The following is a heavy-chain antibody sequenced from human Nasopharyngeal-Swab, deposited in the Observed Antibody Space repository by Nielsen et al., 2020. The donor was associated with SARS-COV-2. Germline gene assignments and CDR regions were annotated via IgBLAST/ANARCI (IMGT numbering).Heavy chain of an antibody. CDR1: GFPFSHYF. V-gene: IGHV1-46*01. CDR2: ITLIGGAT. CDR3: ARHQGITIFGSGPLDY. D-gene: IGHD3-3*01. J-gene: IGHJ4*02. Sequence: ASVKVSSKPSGFPFSHYFIHWVRQPLGQGFDWMGVITLIGGATNYARKFRGRVTMTRDPSTSTLYLDLSSLKSEDTAVYFCARHQGITIFGSGPLDYWGQGTLVTVSS.